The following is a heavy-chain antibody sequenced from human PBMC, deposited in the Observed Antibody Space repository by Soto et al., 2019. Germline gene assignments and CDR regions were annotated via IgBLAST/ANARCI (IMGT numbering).Heavy chain of an antibody. J-gene: IGHJ5*02. CDR1: GGSISSGGYY. CDR2: IYYSGNT. V-gene: IGHV4-31*02. CDR3: AREAATVNEYCTAGDYPYNWFDP. Sequence: SETLSLTSSVAGGSISSGGYYWSWIRQHPVKGLEWIGNIYYSGNTYYNPSLSSRVTISVDTSKKQFSLTLNYVTAADTAVYYCAREAATVNEYCTAGDYPYNWFDPWGQGTLVTVSS. D-gene: IGHD2-8*02.